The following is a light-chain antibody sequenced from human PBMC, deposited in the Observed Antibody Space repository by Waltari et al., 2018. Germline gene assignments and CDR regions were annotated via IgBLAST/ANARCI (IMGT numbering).Light chain of an antibody. CDR2: EVS. CDR3: SSYTSSSVGV. Sequence: QSALTQPASVSGSPGQSITISGTGTSSDVGGSNYVSWYQQHPGKAPKLMIYEVSNRPSGVSNRFSGSKSGNTASLTISGLQAEDEADYYCSSYTSSSVGVFGGGTKLTVL. CDR1: SSDVGGSNY. J-gene: IGLJ2*01. V-gene: IGLV2-14*01.